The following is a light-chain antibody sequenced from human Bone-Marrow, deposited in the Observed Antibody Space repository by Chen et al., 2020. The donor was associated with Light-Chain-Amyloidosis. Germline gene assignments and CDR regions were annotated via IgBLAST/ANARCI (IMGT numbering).Light chain of an antibody. Sequence: SVLIQSPSASGTPGLSVIISCSGGSSNIGLNSVNWYQQFPGTAPKLLIYNNDERPSGIPDRFSCPRYGASASLAISGLQSEDEADYFCSTWDDTLQPAVFGGGTTLTVL. J-gene: IGLJ3*02. CDR3: STWDDTLQPAV. V-gene: IGLV1-44*01. CDR1: SSNIGLNS. CDR2: NND.